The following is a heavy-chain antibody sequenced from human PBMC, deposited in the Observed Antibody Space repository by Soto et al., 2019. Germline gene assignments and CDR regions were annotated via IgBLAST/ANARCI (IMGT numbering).Heavy chain of an antibody. V-gene: IGHV3-21*01. CDR1: GFTFSSYS. Sequence: EVQLVESGGGLVKPGGSLRLSCAASGFTFSSYSMNWVRQAPGKGLEWVSSISSSSSYIYYADSVKGRFTISRDNAKNSLYLQMNSLRAEDTAVYYCARETIVPAAPDSEYYYSYYGMDVWGQGTTVTVSS. CDR2: ISSSSSYI. D-gene: IGHD2-2*01. J-gene: IGHJ6*02. CDR3: ARETIVPAAPDSEYYYSYYGMDV.